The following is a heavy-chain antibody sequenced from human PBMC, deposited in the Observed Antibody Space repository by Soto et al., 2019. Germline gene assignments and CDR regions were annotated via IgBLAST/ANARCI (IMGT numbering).Heavy chain of an antibody. V-gene: IGHV3-23*01. CDR2: MSGSGGST. CDR1: GLTFSSYG. Sequence: SGGSLRLSCAASGLTFSSYGMNWVRQAPGKGLEWVSAMSGSGGSTYYADSVKGRFTISRDNSKNTLYLQMNSLRAEDTAIYYCAKSYTSGWYEAPFDYWGQGTLVTVSS. D-gene: IGHD6-19*01. CDR3: AKSYTSGWYEAPFDY. J-gene: IGHJ4*02.